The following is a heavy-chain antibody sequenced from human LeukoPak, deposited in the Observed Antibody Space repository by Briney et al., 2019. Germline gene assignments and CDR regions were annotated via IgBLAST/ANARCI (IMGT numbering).Heavy chain of an antibody. Sequence: GGSLRLSCAASGFTFSSYSVNWVRQAPGKGLEWVSSISPTSTYIYYADSVKGRFTISRDNAKNSLYLQMNSLRADDTAVYYCARDLERITLVRGVIPNWFDPWGQGTLVTVSS. CDR3: ARDLERITLVRGVIPNWFDP. D-gene: IGHD3-10*01. CDR1: GFTFSSYS. V-gene: IGHV3-21*01. CDR2: ISPTSTYI. J-gene: IGHJ5*02.